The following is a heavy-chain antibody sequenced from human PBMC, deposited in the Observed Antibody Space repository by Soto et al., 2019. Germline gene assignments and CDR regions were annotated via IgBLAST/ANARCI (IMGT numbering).Heavy chain of an antibody. D-gene: IGHD3-9*01. CDR1: GYTFTSYD. V-gene: IGHV1-8*01. J-gene: IGHJ2*01. CDR3: VLHYDILTGPYWYFDL. CDR2: MNPNSGNT. Sequence: QVPLVQSGAEVKKPGASVKVSCKASGYTFTSYDINWVRQATGQGLEWMGWMNPNSGNTGYAQKFQGRVTMTRNTSISTAYMELSSLRSEDTAVYYCVLHYDILTGPYWYFDLWGRGTLVTVSS.